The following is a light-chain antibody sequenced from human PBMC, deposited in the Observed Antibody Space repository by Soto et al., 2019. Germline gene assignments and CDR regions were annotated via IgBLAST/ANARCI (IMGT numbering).Light chain of an antibody. CDR2: KIS. J-gene: IGKJ5*01. CDR1: QSLVYSDGNTY. Sequence: VVMTQSPLSLPVTLGQPASVSCRSSQSLVYSDGNTYLTWFQQRPGQSPRRLIYKISNRDSGVPDRFSGSGSGTDFTLKISRVEAEDVGLYYCMQGTHWPLTFGQGTRLEIK. V-gene: IGKV2-30*01. CDR3: MQGTHWPLT.